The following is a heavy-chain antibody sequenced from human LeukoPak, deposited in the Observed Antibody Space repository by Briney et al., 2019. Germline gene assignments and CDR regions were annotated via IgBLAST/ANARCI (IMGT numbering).Heavy chain of an antibody. V-gene: IGHV4-59*08. D-gene: IGHD3-22*01. Sequence: SETLSLTCTVSGGSISSYYWSWIRQPPGKGLEWIGYIYYSGSTNYNPSLKSRVTISVDTSKNQFSLKLSSVTAADTAVYYCARGNYYDSSGYHYWGQGTLVTVSS. CDR1: GGSISSYY. CDR2: IYYSGST. CDR3: ARGNYYDSSGYHY. J-gene: IGHJ4*02.